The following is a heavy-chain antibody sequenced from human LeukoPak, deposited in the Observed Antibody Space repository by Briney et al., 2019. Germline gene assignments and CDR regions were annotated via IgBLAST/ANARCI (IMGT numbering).Heavy chain of an antibody. CDR3: AKKIQVGATSPYSDFQD. CDR1: GFTFSSYA. D-gene: IGHD1-26*01. V-gene: IGHV3-23*01. J-gene: IGHJ1*01. CDR2: ISGSGVTT. Sequence: GGSLRLSCAASGFTFSSYAMGWVRQAPGKGLESVSAISGSGVTTHYAGAVKGRFSISRDNSKNTLYLQMNSLRAEDTAVYYCAKKIQVGATSPYSDFQDWGQGTLVTVSS.